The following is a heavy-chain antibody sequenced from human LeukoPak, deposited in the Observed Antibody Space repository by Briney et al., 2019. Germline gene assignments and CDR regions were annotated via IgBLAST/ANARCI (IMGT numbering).Heavy chain of an antibody. D-gene: IGHD3-22*01. Sequence: GGSLRLSCAASGFTVYNNYMTWVRQAPGKGLECVSVIYSHGATYYAVSVKGRFTISRDKSKNTLYLQMNDLRPDDTAVYYCTGKTDSGGSGDYWGQGALVTVSS. V-gene: IGHV3-53*01. CDR2: IYSHGAT. J-gene: IGHJ4*02. CDR1: GFTVYNNY. CDR3: TGKTDSGGSGDY.